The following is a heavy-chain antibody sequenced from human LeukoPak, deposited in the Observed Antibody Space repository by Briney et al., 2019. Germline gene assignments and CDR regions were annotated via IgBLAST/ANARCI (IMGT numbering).Heavy chain of an antibody. J-gene: IGHJ4*02. CDR1: GFTFSTYG. CDR3: AKDYGDYAESEFDY. D-gene: IGHD4-17*01. Sequence: GGSLRLSCAASGFTFSTYGMSWVRQAPGKGLEWVSATSGSGGSTYYADSVKGRFTISRDNSKNTLYLQMNSLRAEDTAIYYCAKDYGDYAESEFDYWGQGTLVTVSS. CDR2: TSGSGGST. V-gene: IGHV3-23*01.